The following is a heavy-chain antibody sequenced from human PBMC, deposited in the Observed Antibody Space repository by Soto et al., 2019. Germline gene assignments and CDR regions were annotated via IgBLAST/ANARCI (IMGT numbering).Heavy chain of an antibody. D-gene: IGHD6-19*01. V-gene: IGHV1-24*01. CDR2: FDPEDGET. CDR3: AHTGIAVSGDAFDI. J-gene: IGHJ3*02. Sequence: SVKVSCKVSGYTLTELSMHWVRQAPGKGLEWMGGFDPEDGETIYAQKFQGRVTMTEDTSTDTAYMELSSLRSEDTAVYYCAHTGIAVSGDAFDIWGQGTMVTVSS. CDR1: GYTLTELS.